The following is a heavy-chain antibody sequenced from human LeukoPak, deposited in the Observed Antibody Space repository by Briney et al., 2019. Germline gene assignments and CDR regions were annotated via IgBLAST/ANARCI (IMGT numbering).Heavy chain of an antibody. CDR2: IYPGDSET. Sequence: VESLKISCKGSGYSFTSYWIGCGRQMPGKGLEWMVIIYPGDSETRYSPSFQGQVTISADKSISTAYLQWSSLKASDTATYYCTRIRGSGWYGGWFDPWVQGTLVTVSS. CDR1: GYSFTSYW. V-gene: IGHV5-51*01. D-gene: IGHD6-19*01. J-gene: IGHJ5*02. CDR3: TRIRGSGWYGGWFDP.